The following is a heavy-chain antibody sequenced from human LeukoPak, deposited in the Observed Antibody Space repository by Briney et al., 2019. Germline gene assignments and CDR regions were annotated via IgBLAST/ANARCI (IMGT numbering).Heavy chain of an antibody. CDR2: IKQDGTDK. Sequence: GGSLRLSCAASGFTFSTYWMSWVRQAPGKGLEWVANIKQDGTDKYYVDSEKGRFTISRDNAKNSLYLQINALRAEDTAVYYCARDRFYASGSYYGRFDYWGQGTLVTVSS. V-gene: IGHV3-7*01. J-gene: IGHJ4*02. D-gene: IGHD3-10*01. CDR1: GFTFSTYW. CDR3: ARDRFYASGSYYGRFDY.